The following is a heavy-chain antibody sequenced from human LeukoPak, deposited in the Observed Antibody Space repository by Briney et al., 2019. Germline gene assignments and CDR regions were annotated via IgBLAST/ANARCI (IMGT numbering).Heavy chain of an antibody. CDR1: GFTFSRYC. CDR2: IKQDGSEK. J-gene: IGHJ4*02. Sequence: GGSLRLSCAASGFTFSRYCMIWDRQAPGKGLEWVANIKQDGSEKYYVDSVKGRFTISRDTAKNSLYLPMNSLRAEDTAVYYCGREGYSDSSLDYWGQGTLVTVSS. V-gene: IGHV3-7*01. CDR3: GREGYSDSSLDY. D-gene: IGHD3-22*01.